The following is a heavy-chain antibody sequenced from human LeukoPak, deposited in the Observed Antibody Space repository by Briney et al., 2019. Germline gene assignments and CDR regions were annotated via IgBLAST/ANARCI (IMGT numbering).Heavy chain of an antibody. Sequence: GGSLRLSCAASAFTFSSYAMHWVRQAPGKGLEWVAVTSYDESTKHYADSVKGRFTISRDNYKNTLYLQMNSLRADDTAVYYCARDRKWLLTFDLWDQGTLVTVSS. D-gene: IGHD6-19*01. CDR2: TSYDESTK. J-gene: IGHJ4*02. CDR1: AFTFSSYA. V-gene: IGHV3-30-3*01. CDR3: ARDRKWLLTFDL.